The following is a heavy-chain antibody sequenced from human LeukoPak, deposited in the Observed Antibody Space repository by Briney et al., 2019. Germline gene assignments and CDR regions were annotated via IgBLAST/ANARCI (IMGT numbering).Heavy chain of an antibody. D-gene: IGHD3-10*01. CDR1: GGSISSYY. CDR3: AREGFGEPMNNWFDP. Sequence: PSETLSLTCTVSGGSISSYYWSWIRQPAGKGLEWIGRIYTSGSTNYNPSLKSRVTMSVDTSKNQFSLKLSSVTAADTAVYYCAREGFGEPMNNWFDPSGQGTLVTVSS. J-gene: IGHJ5*02. V-gene: IGHV4-4*07. CDR2: IYTSGST.